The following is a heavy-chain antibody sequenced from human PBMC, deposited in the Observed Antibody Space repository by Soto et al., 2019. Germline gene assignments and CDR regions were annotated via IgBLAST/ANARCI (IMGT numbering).Heavy chain of an antibody. CDR1: GFTFSGYS. CDR2: ISSSSNNM. J-gene: IGHJ4*02. CDR3: ARDLASATGTFDY. V-gene: IGHV3-21*02. D-gene: IGHD1-1*01. Sequence: EVQLVESGGGLVKPGGSLRLSCAGSGFTFSGYSMNWVRQAPGKALEWVSSISSSSNNMYYTDSVKGRFTMSRDNAKTSLYLQMNSLRVDDTAVYYCARDLASATGTFDYWGQGTLVTVSS.